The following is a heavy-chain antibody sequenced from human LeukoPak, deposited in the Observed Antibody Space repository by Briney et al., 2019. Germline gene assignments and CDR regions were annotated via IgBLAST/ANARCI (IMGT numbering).Heavy chain of an antibody. CDR1: GGSFSGYY. Sequence: PSETLSLTCAVYGGSFSGYYWSWIRQPPGKGLEWIGEINHSGSTNYNPSLKSRVTISVDTSKNQFSLKLSSVTAADTAVYYCARRRRERTNWFDPWGQGTLVTVSS. CDR2: INHSGST. J-gene: IGHJ5*02. CDR3: ARRRRERTNWFDP. V-gene: IGHV4-34*01.